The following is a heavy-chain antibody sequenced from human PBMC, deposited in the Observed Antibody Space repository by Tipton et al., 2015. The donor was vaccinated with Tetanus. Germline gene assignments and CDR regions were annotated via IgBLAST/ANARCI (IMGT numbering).Heavy chain of an antibody. V-gene: IGHV4-4*07. CDR3: ARDFRERSGTYFSYYYTMDV. D-gene: IGHD1-26*01. CDR2: IYSSGST. CDR1: GGSLSTFY. Sequence: TLSLTCTVSGGSLSTFYWNWIRQPAGKGLEWIGRIYSSGSTNYNPSLKSRVTMSIDTSKNRFSLELTSVTAADTAVYYCARDFRERSGTYFSYYYTMDVWGQGTTVTVSS. J-gene: IGHJ6*02.